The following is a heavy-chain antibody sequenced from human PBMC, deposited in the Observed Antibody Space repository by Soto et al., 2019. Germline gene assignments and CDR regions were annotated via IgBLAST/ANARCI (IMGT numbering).Heavy chain of an antibody. CDR1: GFTFSSYA. D-gene: IGHD3-9*01. Sequence: EVQLLESGGGLVQPGGSLRLSCAASGFTFSSYAMSWVRQAPGKGLEWVSGVSGSGDYTFYADTVKGRLTISRDNSKNTLYLRMNSLRAEDTAVYYCAKDRYYDMLTGYNYYHYVMDVWGEGTTVTVSS. CDR2: VSGSGDYT. CDR3: AKDRYYDMLTGYNYYHYVMDV. J-gene: IGHJ6*04. V-gene: IGHV3-23*01.